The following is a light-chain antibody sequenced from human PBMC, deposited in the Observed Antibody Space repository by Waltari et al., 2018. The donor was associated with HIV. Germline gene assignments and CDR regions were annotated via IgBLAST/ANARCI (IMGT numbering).Light chain of an antibody. CDR1: QSVSSSY. CDR2: GAS. Sequence: EIVLTQSPGTLSLSPGETATLSCRASQSVSSSYLAWYQQKPGQAPRLLIFGASSRVTAIPDRFSGGGSGTDFTLTITRLEPEDFAVYYCQQSSASPLTFGGGTKVDI. CDR3: QQSSASPLT. J-gene: IGKJ4*01. V-gene: IGKV3-20*01.